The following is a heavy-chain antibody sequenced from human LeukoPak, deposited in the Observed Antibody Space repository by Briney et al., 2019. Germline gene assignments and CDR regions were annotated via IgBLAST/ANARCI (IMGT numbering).Heavy chain of an antibody. CDR1: GFTFSSYA. J-gene: IGHJ5*02. Sequence: PGGSLRLSCAASGFTFSSYAMSWVRQAPGKGLEWVSAISGSGGSTYYADSVKGLFTISRDNSKNTLYLQMNSLRAEDTAVYYCAKDPVEWFGSWFDPWGQGTLVTVSS. D-gene: IGHD3-10*01. V-gene: IGHV3-23*01. CDR2: ISGSGGST. CDR3: AKDPVEWFGSWFDP.